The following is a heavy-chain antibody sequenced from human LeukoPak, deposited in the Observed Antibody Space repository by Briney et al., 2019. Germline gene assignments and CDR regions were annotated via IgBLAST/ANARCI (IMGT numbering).Heavy chain of an antibody. D-gene: IGHD6-19*01. CDR1: GYTFTSYY. V-gene: IGHV1-46*01. CDR2: INPSGGST. Sequence: ASVKVSCKASGYTFTSYYMHWVRQAPGQGLEWMGIINPSGGSTSYAQKFQGRVTMTRDMSTSTVYMELSSLRSEDTAVYYCASSLAVAAYGGAFDIWGQGTMVTVSS. J-gene: IGHJ3*02. CDR3: ASSLAVAAYGGAFDI.